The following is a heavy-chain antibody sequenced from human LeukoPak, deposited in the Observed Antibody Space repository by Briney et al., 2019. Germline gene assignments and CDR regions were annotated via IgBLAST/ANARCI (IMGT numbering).Heavy chain of an antibody. V-gene: IGHV3-21*01. Sequence: GGSLRLSCAASGFTFSTYNMNWVRQAPGKGLELVSSISGSRTYIYYADSVKGRFTISRDNAKNSLYLQMNSLRAEDTAVYYCARDIDYYYYMDVWGKGTTVTISS. CDR2: ISGSRTYI. J-gene: IGHJ6*03. D-gene: IGHD2-15*01. CDR3: ARDIDYYYYMDV. CDR1: GFTFSTYN.